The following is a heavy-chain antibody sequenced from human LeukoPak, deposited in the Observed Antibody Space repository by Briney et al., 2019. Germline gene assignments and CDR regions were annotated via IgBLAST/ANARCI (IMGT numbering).Heavy chain of an antibody. J-gene: IGHJ1*01. CDR2: IWYDGSNK. CDR1: GFTFSSYG. Sequence: GRSLRLSCAASGFTFSSYGMHWVRQAPGKGLEWVAVIWYDGSNKYYADSVKGRFTISRDNSKNTLYLQMNSLRAEDTAVYYCAKDLSFAYYDSSGPLFQHWGQGTLVTVS. D-gene: IGHD3-22*01. CDR3: AKDLSFAYYDSSGPLFQH. V-gene: IGHV3-33*06.